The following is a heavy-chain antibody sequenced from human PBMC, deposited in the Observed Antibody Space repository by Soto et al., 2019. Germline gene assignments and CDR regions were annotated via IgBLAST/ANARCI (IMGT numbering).Heavy chain of an antibody. CDR2: INHLETT. Sequence: QLQLHMSGSGLVKPSQTLSLTCTVSGASITYGAYSWSWIRQTPGKGLEWIGYINHLETTFYNPSLESRLTLSIDRTKNQFSLNLKSMSAADRAVYFCARGGGFDSFDYWGQGNLVTVSS. CDR1: GASITYGAYS. CDR3: ARGGGFDSFDY. V-gene: IGHV4-30-2*01. D-gene: IGHD3-10*01. J-gene: IGHJ4*02.